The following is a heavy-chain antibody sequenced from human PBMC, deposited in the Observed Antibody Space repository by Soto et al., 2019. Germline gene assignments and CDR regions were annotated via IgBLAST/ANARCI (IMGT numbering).Heavy chain of an antibody. CDR3: ARGLHSLFDY. CDR2: IWYDGNNK. V-gene: IGHV3-33*01. D-gene: IGHD2-21*01. J-gene: IGHJ4*02. Sequence: GGSLRLSCSASGFSFGDYAMGWFRQAPGKGLEWVAVIWYDGNNKYYADSVKGRFTISRDNSNNTLYVQMTSLRAEDTAVYYCARGLHSLFDYWGQGTLVTVSS. CDR1: GFSFGDYA.